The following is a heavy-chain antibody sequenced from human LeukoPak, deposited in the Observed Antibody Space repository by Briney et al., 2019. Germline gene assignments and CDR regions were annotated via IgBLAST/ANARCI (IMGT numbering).Heavy chain of an antibody. V-gene: IGHV3-30*18. CDR1: GFTFSSYG. CDR2: ISYDGSNK. Sequence: GGSLRLSCAASGFTFSSYGMHWVRQAPGKGLEWVAVISYDGSNKYYADSVKGRFTISRDNSKNTLYLQMNSLRAEDTAVCYCAKVGGYGDYVGYYYYGMDVWGQGTTVTVSS. J-gene: IGHJ6*02. D-gene: IGHD4-17*01. CDR3: AKVGGYGDYVGYYYYGMDV.